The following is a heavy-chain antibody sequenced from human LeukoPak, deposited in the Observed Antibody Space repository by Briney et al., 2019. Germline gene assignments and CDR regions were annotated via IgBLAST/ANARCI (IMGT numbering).Heavy chain of an antibody. CDR3: AILGYCSSTSCYAPY. CDR2: IYYSGST. J-gene: IGHJ4*02. Sequence: SQTLSLTCTVSGDSISSGSYYWSWIRQPPGKGLEWIGYIYYSGSTNYNPSLKSRVTISVDKSKNQFSLKLSSVTAADTAVYYCAILGYCSSTSCYAPYWGQGTLVTVSS. CDR1: GDSISSGSYY. D-gene: IGHD2-2*01. V-gene: IGHV4-61*01.